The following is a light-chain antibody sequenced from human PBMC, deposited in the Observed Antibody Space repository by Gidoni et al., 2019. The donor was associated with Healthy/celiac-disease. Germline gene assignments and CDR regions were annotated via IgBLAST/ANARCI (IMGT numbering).Light chain of an antibody. CDR3: QQYSSFPLYT. Sequence: DIQMTQSPSTLSASVGDRVTITCRASQSISSWLAWYQQKSGKAPKLLIYKASILETGVPSRFSGSGSGTEFTLTISSLQPDDFATDYCQQYSSFPLYTFGQGTTLGI. CDR1: QSISSW. CDR2: KAS. V-gene: IGKV1-5*03. J-gene: IGKJ2*01.